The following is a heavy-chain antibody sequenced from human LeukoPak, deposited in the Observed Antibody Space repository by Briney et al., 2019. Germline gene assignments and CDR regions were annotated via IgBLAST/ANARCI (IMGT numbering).Heavy chain of an antibody. CDR3: AKDLYVDTALGADY. D-gene: IGHD5-18*01. Sequence: GGSLRLSCAASGFTVSSNYMSWVRQAPGKGLEWVAVISYDGSNKYYADSVKGRFTISRDNSKNTLYLQMNSLRAEDTAVYYCAKDLYVDTALGADYWGQGTLVTVSS. V-gene: IGHV3-30*18. CDR1: GFTVSSNY. CDR2: ISYDGSNK. J-gene: IGHJ4*02.